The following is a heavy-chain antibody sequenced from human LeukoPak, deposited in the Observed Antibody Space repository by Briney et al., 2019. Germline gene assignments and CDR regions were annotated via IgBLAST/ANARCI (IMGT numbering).Heavy chain of an antibody. CDR1: GGSISSYY. V-gene: IGHV4-59*01. J-gene: IGHJ4*02. CDR3: ASTRVGGTFDY. Sequence: SETLSLTCTVSGGSISSYYWSWIRQPPGKGLEWIGYIYYSGSTNYNPSLKSRVTISVDTSKNQFSLKLSSVTAADTAVYYCASTRVGGTFDYWGQGTLVTASS. CDR2: IYYSGST.